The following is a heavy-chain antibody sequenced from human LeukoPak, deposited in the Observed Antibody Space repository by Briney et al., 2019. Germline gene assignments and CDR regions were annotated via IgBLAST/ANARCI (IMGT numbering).Heavy chain of an antibody. CDR1: GYTFTGYY. CDR3: AHFSRSSGVDN. J-gene: IGHJ4*02. CDR2: INPNTGDT. D-gene: IGHD6-6*01. Sequence: ASVKVSCKASGYTFTGYYMHWVRQAPGEGLEWMGWINPNTGDTKYAQKFQGRVTMTKDASISTAYMDLSRLTYDDTAVYYCAHFSRSSGVDNWGQGTLVIVSP. V-gene: IGHV1-2*02.